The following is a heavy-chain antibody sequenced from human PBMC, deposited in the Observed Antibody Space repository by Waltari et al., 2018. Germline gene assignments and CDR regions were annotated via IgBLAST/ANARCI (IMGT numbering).Heavy chain of an antibody. J-gene: IGHJ5*02. V-gene: IGHV1-18*01. CDR3: VRERHRLMEEGYLMALDP. Sequence: VQLVQSGAEVKKPGDSVTVSCKAAGYTFSVYGISWVPQAPGKGLEWMGWISGNNGHTNHAQKFQGRLIMTEDTSATTVYMELTYLTSDDTAVYYCVRERHRLMEEGYLMALDPWGQGTLVTVSS. D-gene: IGHD3-3*01. CDR2: ISGNNGHT. CDR1: GYTFSVYG.